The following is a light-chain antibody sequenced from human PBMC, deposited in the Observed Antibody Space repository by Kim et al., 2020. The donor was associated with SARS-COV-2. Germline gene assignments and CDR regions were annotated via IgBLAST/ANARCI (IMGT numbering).Light chain of an antibody. Sequence: EIVLTQSPGTLSLSPGDRATLSCRASQSVSSTYLAWYQQKPGQAPRLLIYGASSRATGIPDRFSGSVSGTDFTLTIARLEPEDFAVYYCQQSSSSVMYTFGQGTKLEIK. J-gene: IGKJ2*01. CDR3: QQSSSSVMYT. CDR2: GAS. V-gene: IGKV3-20*01. CDR1: QSVSSTY.